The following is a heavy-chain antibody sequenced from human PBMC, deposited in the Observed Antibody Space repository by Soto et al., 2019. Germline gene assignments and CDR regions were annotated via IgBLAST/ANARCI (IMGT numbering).Heavy chain of an antibody. Sequence: SETLSLTCTVSGGSISSYYWSWIRQPPGKGLEWIGYIYYSGSTNYNPSLKSRVTISVDTSKNQFSLKLSSVTAADTAVYYCARDERITIFGVVNNWFDPWGQGTLVTVSS. CDR1: GGSISSYY. J-gene: IGHJ5*02. CDR2: IYYSGST. CDR3: ARDERITIFGVVNNWFDP. D-gene: IGHD3-3*01. V-gene: IGHV4-59*01.